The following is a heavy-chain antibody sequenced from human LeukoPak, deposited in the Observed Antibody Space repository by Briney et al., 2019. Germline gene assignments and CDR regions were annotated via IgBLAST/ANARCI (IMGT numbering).Heavy chain of an antibody. Sequence: GGSLRLSCAASGFTVSSNYMSWVRQAPGKGLEWVSVIYSGGSTYYADSVKGRFTISRDNSKNTLYLQMNSLRAEDTAVYYCATWVIGVAARGPWGQGTLVTVSS. V-gene: IGHV3-53*01. CDR1: GFTVSSNY. CDR2: IYSGGST. CDR3: ATWVIGVAARGP. D-gene: IGHD6-19*01. J-gene: IGHJ5*02.